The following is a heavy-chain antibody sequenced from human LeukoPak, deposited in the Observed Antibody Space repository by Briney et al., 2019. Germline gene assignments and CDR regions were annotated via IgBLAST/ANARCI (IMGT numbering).Heavy chain of an antibody. CDR2: IIPIFGTA. Sequence: SVKVSCKASGGTFSSYAISWVRQAPGQGLEWMGGIIPIFGTANYAQKFQGRVTMTRDTSTSTVYMELSSLRSEDTAVYYCARSFTVVTHFDYWGQGTLVTVSS. V-gene: IGHV1-69*05. D-gene: IGHD4-23*01. CDR1: GGTFSSYA. CDR3: ARSFTVVTHFDY. J-gene: IGHJ4*02.